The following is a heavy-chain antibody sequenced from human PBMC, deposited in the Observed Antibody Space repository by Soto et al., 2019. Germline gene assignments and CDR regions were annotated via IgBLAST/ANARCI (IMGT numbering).Heavy chain of an antibody. D-gene: IGHD6-13*01. CDR3: ARAAMGGSSWPFDY. Sequence: SDTLSLTCEVIGSSNFGLNWWSGVRETPGKGLEWIGEIYHSGSTNYNPSLKSRVTISVDKSKNQFSLKLSSVTAADTAVYYCARAAMGGSSWPFDYWGQGTLVTVSS. V-gene: IGHV4-4*02. J-gene: IGHJ4*02. CDR2: IYHSGST. CDR1: GSSNFGLNW.